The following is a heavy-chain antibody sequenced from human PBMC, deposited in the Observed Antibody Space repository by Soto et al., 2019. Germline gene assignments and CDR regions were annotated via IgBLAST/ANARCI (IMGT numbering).Heavy chain of an antibody. CDR1: GGTFSSYA. V-gene: IGHV1-69*13. Sequence: SVKVSGKASGGTFSSYAISWVRQAPGQGLEWMGGIIPIVGTANYAQKFQGRVTITADESTSTAYMELSSLRSEDTAVYYCASLPIVVVPAAIRAYYYYGMDIWGQGTTVTVSS. J-gene: IGHJ6*02. CDR2: IIPIVGTA. D-gene: IGHD2-2*01. CDR3: ASLPIVVVPAAIRAYYYYGMDI.